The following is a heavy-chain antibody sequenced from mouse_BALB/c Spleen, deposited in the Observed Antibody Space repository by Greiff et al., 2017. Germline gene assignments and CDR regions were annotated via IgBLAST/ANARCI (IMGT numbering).Heavy chain of an antibody. J-gene: IGHJ3*01. V-gene: IGHV1-69*01. D-gene: IGHD3-2*01. CDR1: GYTFTDYW. Sequence: VQLQQSGAELVMPGASVKMSCKASGYTFTDYWMHWVKQRPGQGLEWIGAIDTSDSYTSYNQKFKGKATLTVDESSSTAYMQLSSLTSEDSAVYYCARSETARATPFAYWGQGTLVTVSA. CDR3: ARSETARATPFAY. CDR2: IDTSDSYT.